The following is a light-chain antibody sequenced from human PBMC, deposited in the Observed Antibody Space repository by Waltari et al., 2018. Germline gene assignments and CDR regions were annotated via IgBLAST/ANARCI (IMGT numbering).Light chain of an antibody. CDR1: QSVGRS. J-gene: IGKJ1*01. CDR3: QMYVRLPVT. Sequence: EIVLTQSPGTLSLSPGEGATLSCRASQSVGRSLVWYQQRPGRAPRLLIYGASSRATGIPDRFTGSGSGTDFSLTISRLEPEDCAVYYCQMYVRLPVTFGQGTKVEI. CDR2: GAS. V-gene: IGKV3-20*01.